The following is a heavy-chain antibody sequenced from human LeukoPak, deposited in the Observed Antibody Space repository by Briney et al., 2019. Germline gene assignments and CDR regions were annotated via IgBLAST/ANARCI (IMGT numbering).Heavy chain of an antibody. Sequence: GGSLRLSCVASGFTFNTYWMHWVRQAPGKGLVWVSRIRSDGTSVSYADSVEGRFTISRDNAKNTLWLQMNSLTAEDTAVYYCARSCSDAGSCYGKFDYWGQGTLVTVSS. J-gene: IGHJ4*02. CDR1: GFTFNTYW. CDR2: IRSDGTSV. D-gene: IGHD2-15*01. V-gene: IGHV3-74*01. CDR3: ARSCSDAGSCYGKFDY.